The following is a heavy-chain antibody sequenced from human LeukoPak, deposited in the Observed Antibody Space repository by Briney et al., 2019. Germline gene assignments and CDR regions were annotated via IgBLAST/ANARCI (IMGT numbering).Heavy chain of an antibody. Sequence: GGSLRLSCAASGFTFSDYYMSWIRQAPGKGLEWVSYISSSGSTIYYADSVKGRFTISRDNAKNSLYQQMNSLRAEDTAVYYCARRRAPGAFDIWGQGTMVTVSS. CDR1: GFTFSDYY. CDR2: ISSSGSTI. J-gene: IGHJ3*02. V-gene: IGHV3-11*01. CDR3: ARRRAPGAFDI.